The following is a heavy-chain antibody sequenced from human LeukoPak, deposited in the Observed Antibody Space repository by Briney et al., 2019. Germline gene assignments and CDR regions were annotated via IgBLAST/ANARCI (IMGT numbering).Heavy chain of an antibody. D-gene: IGHD4-17*01. V-gene: IGHV4-59*01. J-gene: IGHJ4*02. CDR1: GGFISNCY. CDR2: IYYRGST. Sequence: SETLSLTGIVSGGFISNCYSSRIRQPPGKGLEWIGYIYYRGSTNYNPSLKSRVSISVDTSKNQFSLRLNSATAADTAVYYCARGGDYGDLRYLDYWGQGTLVTVSS. CDR3: ARGGDYGDLRYLDY.